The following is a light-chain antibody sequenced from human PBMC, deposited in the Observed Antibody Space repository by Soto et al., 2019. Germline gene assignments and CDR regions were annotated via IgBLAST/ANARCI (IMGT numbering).Light chain of an antibody. V-gene: IGKV1-5*01. CDR3: HQRQSWPRT. Sequence: DIQMTQSPSTLSASVGDRVTITCRASQSISSWLAWYQQKPGKAPKLLIYDASSLESGVPSRFSGSGSGTEFTLTISDVQPEDFAVYYCHQRQSWPRTFGQGTKVDIK. CDR2: DAS. J-gene: IGKJ1*01. CDR1: QSISSW.